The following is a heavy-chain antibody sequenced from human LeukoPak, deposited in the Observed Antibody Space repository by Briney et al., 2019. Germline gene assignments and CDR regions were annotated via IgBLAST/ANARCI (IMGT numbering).Heavy chain of an antibody. J-gene: IGHJ4*02. CDR2: IRYDGSNK. CDR1: GFTFSSYG. D-gene: IGHD3-10*01. V-gene: IGHV3-30*02. CDR3: AKDWGREGSGSLFDY. Sequence: GGSLRLSCAASGFTFSSYGMHWVRQAPGKGLEWVAFIRYDGSNKYYADSVKGRFTISRDNSKNTLYLQMNSLRAEDTAVYYCAKDWGREGSGSLFDYWGQGTLVTVSS.